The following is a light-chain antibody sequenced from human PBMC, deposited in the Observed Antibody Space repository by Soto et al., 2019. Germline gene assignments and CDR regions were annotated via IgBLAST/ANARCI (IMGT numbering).Light chain of an antibody. CDR2: DVS. CDR1: SSDVGGYDY. J-gene: IGLJ1*01. Sequence: QSALTQPPSASGSPGQSVAISCTGTSSDVGGYDYVSWYQQHPGKAPKLMIYDVSKRPSGVPDRFSGSKSGNTASLTVSGLQAEDEADYYCSSHAGTYIVFGTGTKVTVL. V-gene: IGLV2-8*01. CDR3: SSHAGTYIV.